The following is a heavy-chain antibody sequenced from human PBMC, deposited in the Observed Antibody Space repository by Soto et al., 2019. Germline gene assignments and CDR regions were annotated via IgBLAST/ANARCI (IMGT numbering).Heavy chain of an antibody. D-gene: IGHD3-22*01. CDR3: ARDAYDSSGYYRNFAY. J-gene: IGHJ4*02. Sequence: GGYLRHSCAASGFTFSSYSMNWVRQAPGKGLEWVSYISSSSSTIYYADSVKGRFTISRDNAKNSLYLQMNSLRAEDTAVYYCARDAYDSSGYYRNFAYWGQGTLVTVSS. CDR1: GFTFSSYS. CDR2: ISSSSSTI. V-gene: IGHV3-48*01.